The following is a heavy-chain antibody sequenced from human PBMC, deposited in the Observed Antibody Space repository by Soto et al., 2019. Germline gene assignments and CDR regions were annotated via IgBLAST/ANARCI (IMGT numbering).Heavy chain of an antibody. Sequence: PSETLSLTCAVYGGSFSGYYWSWIRQPPGKGLEWIGEINHSGSTNYNPSLKSRVTISVDTPKNQFSLKLSSVTAADTAVYYCARGGMVRGVPYYYYGMDVWGQGTTVTVSS. D-gene: IGHD3-10*01. V-gene: IGHV4-34*01. CDR1: GGSFSGYY. J-gene: IGHJ6*02. CDR2: INHSGST. CDR3: ARGGMVRGVPYYYYGMDV.